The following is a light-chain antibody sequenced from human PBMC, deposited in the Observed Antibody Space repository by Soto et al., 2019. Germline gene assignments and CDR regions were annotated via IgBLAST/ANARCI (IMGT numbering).Light chain of an antibody. J-gene: IGKJ1*01. Sequence: EIVLTQSPATLSVSPGERATISCRASQSVNNNLTWYQQKPGQDPRLLIYGASTRATGIPARFSGSGSGTDFTLTISRLAPEDFAVYYCQQYGSSGTFGQGTKVDIK. CDR3: QQYGSSGT. V-gene: IGKV3-15*01. CDR2: GAS. CDR1: QSVNNN.